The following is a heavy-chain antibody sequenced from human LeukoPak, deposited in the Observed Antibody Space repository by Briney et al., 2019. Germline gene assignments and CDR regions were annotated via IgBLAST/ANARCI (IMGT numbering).Heavy chain of an antibody. CDR1: GFTFSNYN. CDR3: AREGAVADAYYFDY. J-gene: IGHJ4*02. V-gene: IGHV3-21*01. CDR2: ISSSSSYI. Sequence: GGSLRLSCAASGFTFSNYNMNWVRQAPGKGLEWVSSISSSSSYIYYADSVKGRFTISRDNAKNSLYLQMNSLRAEDTAVYYCAREGAVADAYYFDYWGQGTLVTVSS. D-gene: IGHD6-19*01.